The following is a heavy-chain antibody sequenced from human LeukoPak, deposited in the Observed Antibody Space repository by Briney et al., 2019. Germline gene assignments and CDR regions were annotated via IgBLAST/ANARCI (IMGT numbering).Heavy chain of an antibody. Sequence: GGSLRLSCAASGFTFSSHAMSWVRQAPGKGLEWVSAISGSGGSTYYADSVKGRFTISRDNSKNTLYLQMNSLRAEDTAVYYCAKMGSHRGSSLGGWGQGTLVTVSS. CDR1: GFTFSSHA. V-gene: IGHV3-23*01. CDR3: AKMGSHRGSSLGG. CDR2: ISGSGGST. J-gene: IGHJ4*02. D-gene: IGHD1-26*01.